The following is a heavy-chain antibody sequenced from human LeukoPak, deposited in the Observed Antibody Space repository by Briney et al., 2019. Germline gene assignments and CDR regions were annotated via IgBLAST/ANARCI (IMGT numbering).Heavy chain of an antibody. V-gene: IGHV1-2*02. J-gene: IGHJ4*02. CDR3: ARDHSVVGATELDY. CDR1: GYTFTGYY. CDR2: INPNSGGT. D-gene: IGHD1-26*01. Sequence: ASVKVSCKASGYTFTGYYMHWVRQAPGQGLEWMGWINPNSGGTNYAQKFQGRVTMTRDTSISTAYMELSRLRSDDTAVYYCARDHSVVGATELDYWGQGTLVTVSS.